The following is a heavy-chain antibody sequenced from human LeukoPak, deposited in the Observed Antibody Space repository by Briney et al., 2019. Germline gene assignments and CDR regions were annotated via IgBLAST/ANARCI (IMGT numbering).Heavy chain of an antibody. CDR3: ATAYPSGSFLRDYFDY. Sequence: ASVKVSCKASGYTFTSYDINGVRQATGQGLEWMGWMNPNSGNTGYAQKFQGRVTMTRNTSISTAYMELSSLRSEDTAVYYCATAYPSGSFLRDYFDYWGQGTLVTVSS. V-gene: IGHV1-8*01. CDR1: GYTFTSYD. D-gene: IGHD1-26*01. J-gene: IGHJ4*02. CDR2: MNPNSGNT.